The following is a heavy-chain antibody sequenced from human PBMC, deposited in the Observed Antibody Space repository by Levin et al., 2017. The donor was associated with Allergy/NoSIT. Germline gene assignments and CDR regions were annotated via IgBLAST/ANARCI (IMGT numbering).Heavy chain of an antibody. Sequence: TLSLTCTVSGGSISSGGYYWSWIRQHPGKGLEWIGYIYYSGITYYNPSLKSRVTISVDTPKNHFSLKLSSVTAADTAVYYCARVHSSSSFFDYWGQGTLVTVSS. J-gene: IGHJ4*02. V-gene: IGHV4-31*03. D-gene: IGHD6-6*01. CDR3: ARVHSSSSFFDY. CDR1: GGSISSGGYY. CDR2: IYYSGIT.